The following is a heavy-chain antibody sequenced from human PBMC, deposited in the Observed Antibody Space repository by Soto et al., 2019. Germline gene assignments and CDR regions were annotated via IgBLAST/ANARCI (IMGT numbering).Heavy chain of an antibody. J-gene: IGHJ4*02. D-gene: IGHD6-19*01. CDR1: GFTFSSYA. CDR2: ISYDGSNK. Sequence: QVQLVESGGGVVQPGRSLRLSCAASGFTFSSYAMHWVRQAPGKGLEWVAVISYDGSNKYYADSVKGRFTISRDNSKNTLYLQMNSLRAEDTAVYYCARGRVAGTKGGLDYWGQGTLVTVSS. V-gene: IGHV3-30-3*01. CDR3: ARGRVAGTKGGLDY.